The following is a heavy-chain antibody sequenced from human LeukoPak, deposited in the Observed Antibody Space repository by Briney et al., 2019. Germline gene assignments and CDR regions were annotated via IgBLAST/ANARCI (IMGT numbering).Heavy chain of an antibody. CDR2: IYYSGST. V-gene: IGHV4-39*01. J-gene: IGHJ6*03. D-gene: IGHD3-22*01. CDR3: ARHPLYYYDSSGYYYYYYYYMDV. Sequence: SETLSLTCTVSGGPISSSSYYWGWIRQPPGKGLEWIGSIYYSGSTYYNPSLKSRVTISVDTSKNQFSLKLSSVTAADTAVYYCARHPLYYYDSSGYYYYYYYYMDVWGKGTTVTVSS. CDR1: GGPISSSSYY.